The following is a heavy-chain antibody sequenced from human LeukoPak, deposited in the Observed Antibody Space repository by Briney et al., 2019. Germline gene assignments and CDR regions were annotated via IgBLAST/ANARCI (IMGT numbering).Heavy chain of an antibody. D-gene: IGHD3-22*01. CDR2: VSSSGSTI. CDR3: AADRHYYDSSGYQGAY. Sequence: GGSLRLSCAASGFTFSDYYMSWIRQAPGKGLEWVSYVSSSGSTIYYADSVKGRFTISRDNAKNSLYLQMNSLRAEDTAVYYCAADRHYYDSSGYQGAYWGQGTLVTVSS. CDR1: GFTFSDYY. V-gene: IGHV3-11*04. J-gene: IGHJ4*02.